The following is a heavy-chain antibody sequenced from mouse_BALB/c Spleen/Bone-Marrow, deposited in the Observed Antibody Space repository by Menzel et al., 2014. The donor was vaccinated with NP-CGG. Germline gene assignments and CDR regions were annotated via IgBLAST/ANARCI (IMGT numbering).Heavy chain of an antibody. J-gene: IGHJ4*01. CDR1: GFNIKDTY. CDR2: IDPANGNT. Sequence: EVHLVESGAELVKPGASVKLSCTASGFNIKDTYMHWVKQRPEQGLEWIGRIDPANGNTKYDPKSQDKATITTDTSSNTAYLQLSSLTSEDTAVYYCARDDYDDYYAMDYWGQGTSVTVSS. D-gene: IGHD2-4*01. V-gene: IGHV14-3*02. CDR3: ARDDYDDYYAMDY.